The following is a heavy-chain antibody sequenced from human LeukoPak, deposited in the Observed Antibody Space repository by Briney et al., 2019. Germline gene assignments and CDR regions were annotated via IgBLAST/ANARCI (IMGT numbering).Heavy chain of an antibody. Sequence: GGSLRLSCAASGFTFSTYGMHWVRQAPGKGLEWVAVIWDDGSNEYYIDSVKGRFTISRDNSKNTLYLQMNSLRAEDTAVYYCARYGGSGWFHYFDYWGQGTLVTVSS. CDR3: ARYGGSGWFHYFDY. CDR2: IWDDGSNE. V-gene: IGHV3-33*01. J-gene: IGHJ4*02. CDR1: GFTFSTYG. D-gene: IGHD6-19*01.